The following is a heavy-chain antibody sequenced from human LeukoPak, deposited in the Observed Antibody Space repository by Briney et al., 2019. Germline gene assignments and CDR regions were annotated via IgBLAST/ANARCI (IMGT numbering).Heavy chain of an antibody. D-gene: IGHD2-21*01. CDR3: AREDNNETYSRTYYFDY. CDR2: ISISGDRT. Sequence: PGGSLRLSCAASEFTFSNHAMTWVRQAPGKGLEWVSSISISGDRTYYADSVKGRFTISRDSSKNTLYLQMNSLRAEGTAVYYCAREDNNETYSRTYYFDYWGQGSLVTVSS. J-gene: IGHJ4*02. CDR1: EFTFSNHA. V-gene: IGHV3-23*01.